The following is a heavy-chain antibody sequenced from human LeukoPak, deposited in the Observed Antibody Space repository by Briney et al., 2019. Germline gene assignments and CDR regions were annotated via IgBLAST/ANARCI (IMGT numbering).Heavy chain of an antibody. CDR1: GFTFSSYA. CDR3: ARDLERVFDY. D-gene: IGHD1-1*01. Sequence: GRSLRLSCAASGFTFSSYAMHWVRQAPGKGLEWVAVISYDGSNKYCADSVKGRFTISRDNSKNTLYLQMNSLRAEDTAVYYCARDLERVFDYWGQGTLVTVSS. J-gene: IGHJ4*02. V-gene: IGHV3-30*04. CDR2: ISYDGSNK.